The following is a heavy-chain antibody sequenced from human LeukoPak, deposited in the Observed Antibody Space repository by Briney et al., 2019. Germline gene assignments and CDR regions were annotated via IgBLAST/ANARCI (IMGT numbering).Heavy chain of an antibody. Sequence: GGSLRLSCADSGFTFCSYAMSWIRQVPGKGLEWVSAISGSGDRTYYADSVKGRFTISRDNSKNTLYLQVNSLRAEDTAVYYCVKDIDYWGRGTLVTVSS. CDR3: VKDIDY. V-gene: IGHV3-23*01. J-gene: IGHJ4*02. CDR1: GFTFCSYA. CDR2: ISGSGDRT.